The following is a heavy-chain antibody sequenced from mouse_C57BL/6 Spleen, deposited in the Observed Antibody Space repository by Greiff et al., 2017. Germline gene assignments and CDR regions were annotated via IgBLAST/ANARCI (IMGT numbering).Heavy chain of an antibody. CDR2: IYPGDGDT. V-gene: IGHV1-80*01. Sequence: VMLVESGAELVKPGASVKISCKASGYAFSSYWMNWVKQRPGKGLEWIGQIYPGDGDTNYNGKFKGKATLTADKSSSTAYMQLSSLTSEDSAVYFCAVTTVVAEDFDVWGTGTTVTVSS. CDR3: AVTTVVAEDFDV. D-gene: IGHD1-1*01. CDR1: GYAFSSYW. J-gene: IGHJ1*03.